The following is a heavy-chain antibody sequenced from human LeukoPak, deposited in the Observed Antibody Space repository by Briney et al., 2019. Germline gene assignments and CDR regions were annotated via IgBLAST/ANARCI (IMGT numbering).Heavy chain of an antibody. Sequence: GGSLILSCAASGFTVSSRPINWVRQAPGRGLEWVSVIYSGGNTFYADSVKGRFTISRHNSENTLYLQMNSLSADDTAVYYCARLMGSGWFDPWGQGTLVTVFS. CDR1: GFTVSSRP. CDR3: ARLMGSGWFDP. CDR2: IYSGGNT. V-gene: IGHV3-53*04. J-gene: IGHJ5*02. D-gene: IGHD1-26*01.